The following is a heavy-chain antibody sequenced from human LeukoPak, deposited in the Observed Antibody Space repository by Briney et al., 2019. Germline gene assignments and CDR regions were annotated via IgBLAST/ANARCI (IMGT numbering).Heavy chain of an antibody. CDR1: GFTFDDYA. J-gene: IGHJ5*02. V-gene: IGHV3-9*01. CDR2: ISWNSGSI. D-gene: IGHD6-13*01. CDR3: AKGTSIAAAGSSWYNWFDP. Sequence: GGSLRLSCAASGFTFDDYAMHWVRQAPGKGLEWVSGISWNSGSIGYADSVKGRFTISRDNAKNSLYLQMNSLRAEDTALYYCAKGTSIAAAGSSWYNWFDPWGQGTLVTVSS.